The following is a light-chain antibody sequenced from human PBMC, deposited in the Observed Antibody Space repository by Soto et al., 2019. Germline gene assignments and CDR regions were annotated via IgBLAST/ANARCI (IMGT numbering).Light chain of an antibody. CDR2: GAS. Sequence: EIVMTQSPGTLSVSTEEGATLSCRASQSVDRHLAWYQQHPGQAPRLLIYGASTRPTGIPDRFSGSGSGTEFSLTISSLQSEDFAVYYCQQYDSWPLTFGGGTKVEIK. J-gene: IGKJ4*01. CDR1: QSVDRH. V-gene: IGKV3D-15*01. CDR3: QQYDSWPLT.